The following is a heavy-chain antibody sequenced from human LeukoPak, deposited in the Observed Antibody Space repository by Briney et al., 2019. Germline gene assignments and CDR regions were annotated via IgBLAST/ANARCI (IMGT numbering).Heavy chain of an antibody. Sequence: PGGSLRLSCAGSGFAFSRYGMTWVRQAPGKGLEWVSGISWNSGSIGYADSVKGRLTISRDDSKNTLYLQMNSLRAEDTAVYYCARAYTAMEFDYWGQGTLVTVSS. CDR2: ISWNSGSI. V-gene: IGHV3-23*01. J-gene: IGHJ4*02. CDR3: ARAYTAMEFDY. D-gene: IGHD5-18*01. CDR1: GFAFSRYG.